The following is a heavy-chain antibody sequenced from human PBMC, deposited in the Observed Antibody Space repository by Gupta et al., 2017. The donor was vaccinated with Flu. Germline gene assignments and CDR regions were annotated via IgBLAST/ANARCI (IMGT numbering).Heavy chain of an antibody. CDR3: ARVQGCDTPSCYRGPFDI. J-gene: IGHJ3*02. V-gene: IGHV7-4-1*02. CDR2: INPNTGSP. D-gene: IGHD2-2*01. Sequence: GQGLEWMGWINPNTGSPTYAQGFTGRFVFSLDTSVSTTFLQITSLKAEDTAVYYCARVQGCDTPSCYRGPFDIWGQGTMVTVSS.